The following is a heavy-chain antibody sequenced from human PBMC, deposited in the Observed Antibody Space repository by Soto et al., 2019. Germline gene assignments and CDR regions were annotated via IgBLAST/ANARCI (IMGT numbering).Heavy chain of an antibody. V-gene: IGHV1-2*04. J-gene: IGHJ4*02. Sequence: ASVKVSCKASGYTFTGYYMHWVRQAPGQGLEWMGWINPNSGGTNYAQKFQGWVTMTRDTSISTAYMELSRLRSDDTAVYYCARGAEKADSGYDYFFDYWGQGTLVTVSS. CDR3: ARGAEKADSGYDYFFDY. CDR2: INPNSGGT. D-gene: IGHD5-12*01. CDR1: GYTFTGYY.